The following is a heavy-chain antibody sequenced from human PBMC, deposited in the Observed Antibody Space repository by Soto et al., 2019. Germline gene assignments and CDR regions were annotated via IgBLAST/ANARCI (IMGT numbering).Heavy chain of an antibody. D-gene: IGHD2-21*02. CDR2: ISGNGRVT. Sequence: EVQLLESGGGLVQPGGSLRLSCAASGLTFSSNAMSWVRQAPGKGLEWVSTISGNGRVTYYTDSVKGRFTISRDNSKNTVYMQMNSLRAEDTAVYYCANRGDDIKFFLYWGQGTLVTVSS. J-gene: IGHJ1*01. CDR1: GLTFSSNA. V-gene: IGHV3-23*01. CDR3: ANRGDDIKFFLY.